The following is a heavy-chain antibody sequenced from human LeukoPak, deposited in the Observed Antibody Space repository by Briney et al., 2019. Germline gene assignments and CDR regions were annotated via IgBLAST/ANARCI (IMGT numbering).Heavy chain of an antibody. D-gene: IGHD2-2*01. CDR3: ARCSVVVPAAINGFDP. V-gene: IGHV1-2*02. J-gene: IGHJ5*02. CDR1: GYTFSDYY. CDR2: MNPKNGGT. Sequence: ASVKVSCKASGYTFSDYYMHWVRQAPGQGLEWIGWMNPKNGGTNYAQKFQGRVIMTRDTSINTAYMELSRLTSDDTAVYYCARCSVVVPAAINGFDPWGQGTLVTVSS.